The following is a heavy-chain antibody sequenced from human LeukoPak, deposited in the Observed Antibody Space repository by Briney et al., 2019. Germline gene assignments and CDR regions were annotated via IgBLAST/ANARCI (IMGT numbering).Heavy chain of an antibody. CDR3: ARDPRYPYQYESDSGGFSLDY. V-gene: IGHV3-21*01. D-gene: IGHD3-22*01. Sequence: GGSLRLSCAASGFTFSSYSMNWVRQAPGKGLEWVSYISTSSSYIYYADSVKGRFTISRDNAKNSLYLQMNSLRAEDTAVYYCARDPRYPYQYESDSGGFSLDYWGQGTLVTVSS. J-gene: IGHJ4*02. CDR1: GFTFSSYS. CDR2: ISTSSSYI.